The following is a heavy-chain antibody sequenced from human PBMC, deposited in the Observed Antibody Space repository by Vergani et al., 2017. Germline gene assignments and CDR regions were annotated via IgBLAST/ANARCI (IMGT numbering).Heavy chain of an antibody. CDR3: GSGYSSSRIDF. V-gene: IGHV3-30*02. D-gene: IGHD6-19*01. J-gene: IGHJ4*02. CDR2: IRYDGVIK. CDR1: GFDFSDYG. Sequence: QVQLVESGGGVVQPGGSLRLSCAASGFDFSDYGMHWVRQAPGKGLEWVTFIRYDGVIKYYADSVKGRVTISKDNSKNTLYLQMDSLKADDTAVYYCGSGYSSSRIDFWGQGTLVTVSS.